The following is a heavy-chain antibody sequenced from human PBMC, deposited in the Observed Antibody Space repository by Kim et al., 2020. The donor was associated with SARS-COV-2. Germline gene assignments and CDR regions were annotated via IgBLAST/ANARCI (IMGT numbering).Heavy chain of an antibody. V-gene: IGHV3-30-3*01. Sequence: GGSLRLSCAASGFTFSSYAMHWVRQAPGKGLEWVAVISYDGSNKYYADSVKGRFTISRDNSKNTLYLQMYSLRAEDTAVYYCARDVFGELDYWGQGTLVTVSS. D-gene: IGHD3-10*02. CDR3: ARDVFGELDY. CDR2: ISYDGSNK. J-gene: IGHJ4*02. CDR1: GFTFSSYA.